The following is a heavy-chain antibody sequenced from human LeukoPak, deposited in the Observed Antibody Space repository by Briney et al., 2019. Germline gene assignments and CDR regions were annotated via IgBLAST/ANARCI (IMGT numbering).Heavy chain of an antibody. V-gene: IGHV3-9*01. CDR3: AKGQGAAGTSGDY. CDR2: ISWNSGSI. D-gene: IGHD6-13*01. Sequence: GGSLRLSCAASGFTFDDYAMHWVRQAPGKGLEWVSGISWNSGSIGYADSVKGRFTISRDNAENSLYLQMNSLRAEDTALYYCAKGQGAAGTSGDYWGQGTLVTVSS. CDR1: GFTFDDYA. J-gene: IGHJ4*02.